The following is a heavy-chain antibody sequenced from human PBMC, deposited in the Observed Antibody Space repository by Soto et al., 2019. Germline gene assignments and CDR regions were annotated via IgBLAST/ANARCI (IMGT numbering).Heavy chain of an antibody. Sequence: QVQLVQSGAEVKKPGASVKVSCKASGYTFTSYGISWVRQAPGQGLEWMGWISAYNGNTNYAQKLQGRVTMTTDTSRSTADMELRSLRSDETAVYYCARQWFGEGVYYYGMDVWGQGTTVTVSS. J-gene: IGHJ6*02. D-gene: IGHD3-10*01. CDR1: GYTFTSYG. CDR3: ARQWFGEGVYYYGMDV. CDR2: ISAYNGNT. V-gene: IGHV1-18*01.